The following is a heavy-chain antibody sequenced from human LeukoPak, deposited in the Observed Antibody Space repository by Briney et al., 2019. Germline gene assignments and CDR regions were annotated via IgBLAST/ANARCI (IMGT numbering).Heavy chain of an antibody. Sequence: SETLSLTCTVSGGSVSSYYWSWIRQPPGKGLEWIGYIYYSGSTNYNPSLKSRVTISVDTSKNQFSLKLSSVTAADTPVYYCARVRSSGGWRSGAFDIWGQGTMVTVSS. CDR2: IYYSGST. CDR3: ARVRSSGGWRSGAFDI. CDR1: GGSVSSYY. V-gene: IGHV4-59*02. J-gene: IGHJ3*02. D-gene: IGHD6-19*01.